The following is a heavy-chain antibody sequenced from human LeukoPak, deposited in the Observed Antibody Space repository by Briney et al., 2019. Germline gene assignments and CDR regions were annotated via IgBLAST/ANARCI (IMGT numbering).Heavy chain of an antibody. CDR1: GGSISDNDYS. D-gene: IGHD3-10*01. CDR3: ARRCYFVSGSYYPFDF. Sequence: SETLSLTCNVSGGSISDNDYSWDWIRQPPGKGLEWMGCIHYSGTTYSNPSLKSRISISVDTSKSQFSLKLRSVTAADTAVYYCARRCYFVSGSYYPFDFWGQGTLVTVSS. V-gene: IGHV4-39*01. J-gene: IGHJ4*02. CDR2: IHYSGTT.